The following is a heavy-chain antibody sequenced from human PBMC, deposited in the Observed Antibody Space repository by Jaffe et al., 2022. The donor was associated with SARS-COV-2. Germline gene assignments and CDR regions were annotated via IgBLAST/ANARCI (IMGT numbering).Heavy chain of an antibody. Sequence: QVQLQESGPGLVKPSQTLSLTCTVSGGSISSGSYYWSWIRQPAGKGLEWIGRIYTSGSTNYNPSLKSRVTISVDTSKNQFSLKLSSVTAADTAVYYCAGDTAMVGYDYWGQGTLVTVSS. D-gene: IGHD5-18*01. CDR1: GGSISSGSYY. CDR3: AGDTAMVGYDY. CDR2: IYTSGST. J-gene: IGHJ4*02. V-gene: IGHV4-61*02.